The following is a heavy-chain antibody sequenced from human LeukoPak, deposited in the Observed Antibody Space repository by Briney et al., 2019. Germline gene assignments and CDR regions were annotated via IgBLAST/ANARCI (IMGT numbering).Heavy chain of an antibody. CDR3: AKVYSSGWYVR. CDR2: IIGSGSST. Sequence: GGSLRLSCAASGFTFSSYAMSWVRHAPGKGLEWVSAIIGSGSSTYYADPAKGRCTISRDNPKNTLYLQMNSLRAEDTAVYYCAKVYSSGWYVRWGQGTLVTVSS. J-gene: IGHJ4*02. CDR1: GFTFSSYA. V-gene: IGHV3-23*01. D-gene: IGHD6-19*01.